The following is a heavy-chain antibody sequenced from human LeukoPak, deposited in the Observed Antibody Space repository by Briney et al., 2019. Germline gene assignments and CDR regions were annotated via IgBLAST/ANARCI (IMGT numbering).Heavy chain of an antibody. Sequence: PSETLSLTCTVSGGSISNYYWSWIRQPPGKRLEWIGYIYYSGSTNYNPSLKSRVTISVDTSKNQFSLKLYSVTAADTAVYYCARQYLAGTSDAFDIWGQGTMVTVSS. J-gene: IGHJ3*02. D-gene: IGHD1-1*01. V-gene: IGHV4-59*01. CDR1: GGSISNYY. CDR3: ARQYLAGTSDAFDI. CDR2: IYYSGST.